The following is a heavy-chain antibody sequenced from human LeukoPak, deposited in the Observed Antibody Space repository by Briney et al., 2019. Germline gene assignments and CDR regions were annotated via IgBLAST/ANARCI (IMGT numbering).Heavy chain of an antibody. CDR3: AGIPVFGVVLHQELV. Sequence: SVKVSCKASGGTFSSYAISWVRQAPGQGLEWMGGIIPIFGTANYAQKFQGRVTITADISTNTVYMELSSLRSEDTAVYFCAGIPVFGVVLHQELVWGKGTTVAVSS. J-gene: IGHJ6*04. CDR1: GGTFSSYA. CDR2: IIPIFGTA. V-gene: IGHV1-69*06. D-gene: IGHD3-3*01.